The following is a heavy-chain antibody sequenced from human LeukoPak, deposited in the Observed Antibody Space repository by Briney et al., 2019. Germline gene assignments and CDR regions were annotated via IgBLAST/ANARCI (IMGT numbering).Heavy chain of an antibody. CDR2: FYHGRST. Sequence: PSETLSLTCTVSVYPLSSGYYWDWIRPPPGKGLDRIGTFYHGRSTYYNPSLKSRDTISVDTSKNHFSLNLKTVTPADAAVYYCARAMSIAARLQTILDYWGQGTLVTVSS. CDR1: VYPLSSGYY. D-gene: IGHD6-6*01. CDR3: ARAMSIAARLQTILDY. J-gene: IGHJ4*02. V-gene: IGHV4-38-2*02.